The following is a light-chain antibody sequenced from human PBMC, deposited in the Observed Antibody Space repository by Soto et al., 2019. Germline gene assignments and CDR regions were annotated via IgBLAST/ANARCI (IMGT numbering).Light chain of an antibody. V-gene: IGKV1-39*01. CDR1: QSIGTY. J-gene: IGKJ1*01. CDR2: VAT. CDR3: HQSDSTPQT. Sequence: DVQLTQSPSSLSASLGDRVTISCRASQSIGTYLNWFLQKPGKAPKLLIYVATSLQNGVPSRFSGTGSGIDFALTISSLQPEDVGVYYCHQSDSTPQTFGQGTRV.